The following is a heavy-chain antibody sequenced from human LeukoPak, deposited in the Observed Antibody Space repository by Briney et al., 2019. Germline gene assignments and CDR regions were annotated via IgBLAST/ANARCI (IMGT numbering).Heavy chain of an antibody. D-gene: IGHD3-10*01. CDR1: GGSISSGDYY. CDR2: IYYSGST. Sequence: TLSLTCTVSGGSISSGDYYWSWIRQPPGKGLEWIGYIYYSGSTYYNPSLKSRVTISVDTSKNQFSLKLSSVTAADTAVYYCARDGPRPPPFATHGSGTLTGDWFDPWGQGTLVTVSS. J-gene: IGHJ5*02. CDR3: ARDGPRPPPFATHGSGTLTGDWFDP. V-gene: IGHV4-30-4*01.